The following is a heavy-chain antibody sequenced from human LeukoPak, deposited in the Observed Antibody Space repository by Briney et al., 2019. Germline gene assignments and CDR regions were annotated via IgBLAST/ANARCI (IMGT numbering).Heavy chain of an antibody. V-gene: IGHV4-4*02. CDR1: GGSISSSNW. CDR3: ARRVLLWFGELLSWFDP. D-gene: IGHD3-10*01. J-gene: IGHJ5*02. CDR2: IYHSGST. Sequence: SGTLFLTCAVSGGSISSSNWWSWVRQPPGKGLEWIGEIYHSGSTNYNPSLKSRVTTSVDTSKNQFSLKLSSVTAADTAVYYCARRVLLWFGELLSWFDPWGQGTLVTVSS.